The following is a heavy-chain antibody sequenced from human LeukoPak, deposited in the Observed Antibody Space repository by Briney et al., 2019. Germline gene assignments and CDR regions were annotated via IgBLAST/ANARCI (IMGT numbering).Heavy chain of an antibody. Sequence: GASVKVSCKASGYTFTSYGISWVRQAPGQGLEWMGWISAYNGNTNYAQKLQGRVTMTTDTSTSTAYMELRSLRSDDTAVYYCARVVQEYSGSSLGWFDPWGQGTLVTVSS. J-gene: IGHJ5*02. V-gene: IGHV1-18*01. D-gene: IGHD6-6*01. CDR2: ISAYNGNT. CDR3: ARVVQEYSGSSLGWFDP. CDR1: GYTFTSYG.